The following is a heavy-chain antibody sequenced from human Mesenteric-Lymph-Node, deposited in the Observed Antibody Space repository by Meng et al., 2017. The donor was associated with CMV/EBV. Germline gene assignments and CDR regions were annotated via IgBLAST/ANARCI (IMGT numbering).Heavy chain of an antibody. CDR3: ARDRSYYYDSSGYDRDAFDI. Sequence: GGSLRLSCAASESTFSSYSMNWVRQAPGKGLEWVSSISSSSSYIYYADSVKGRFTISRDNAKNSLYLQMNSLRAEDTAVYYCARDRSYYYDSSGYDRDAFDIWGQGTMVTVSS. D-gene: IGHD3-22*01. J-gene: IGHJ3*02. CDR2: ISSSSSYI. CDR1: ESTFSSYS. V-gene: IGHV3-21*01.